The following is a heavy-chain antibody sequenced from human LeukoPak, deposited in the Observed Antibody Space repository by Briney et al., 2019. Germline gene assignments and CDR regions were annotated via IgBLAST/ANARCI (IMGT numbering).Heavy chain of an antibody. V-gene: IGHV4-30-4*07. CDR2: IYYSGST. D-gene: IGHD3-9*01. J-gene: IGHJ6*03. CDR3: AREHYDILTGYYSYYYYYYMDV. Sequence: PSQTLSLTCAVSGGSISSGGYSWSWIRQPPGKGLECIGYIYYSGSTYYNPSLRSRVTISIDTSKNQFSLKLSSVTAADTAVYYCAREHYDILTGYYSYYYYYYMDVWGKGTTVTISS. CDR1: GGSISSGGYS.